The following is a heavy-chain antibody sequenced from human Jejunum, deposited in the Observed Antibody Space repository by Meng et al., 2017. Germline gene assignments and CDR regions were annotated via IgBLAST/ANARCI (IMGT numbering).Heavy chain of an antibody. CDR3: VRGSIDWYLDY. D-gene: IGHD3-9*01. CDR2: TSSDGNTN. Sequence: QGQVVGSGGGVVQPGRSLRLSCAASGFTFSSHKMYWVRQAPGKGLEWVAVTSSDGNTNYYADSVKGRFTISRDNSKNTMFLQMNSLRGDDTAVYYCVRGSIDWYLDYWGQGTLVTVSS. CDR1: GFTFSSHK. J-gene: IGHJ4*02. V-gene: IGHV3-30*01.